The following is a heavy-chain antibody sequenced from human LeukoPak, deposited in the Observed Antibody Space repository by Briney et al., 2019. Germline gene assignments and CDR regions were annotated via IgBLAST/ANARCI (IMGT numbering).Heavy chain of an antibody. D-gene: IGHD5-18*01. CDR1: GGSISSGGYY. CDR3: ARGVGAYSYVHWFDP. J-gene: IGHJ5*02. V-gene: IGHV4-31*03. CDR2: IYYSGST. Sequence: PSETLSLTCTVSGGSISSGGYYWSWIRQHPGKGLEWIGYIYYSGSTYYNPSLKSRVTISVDTSKNQFSLKLSSVTAADTAVYYCARGVGAYSYVHWFDPWGQGTLVTVSS.